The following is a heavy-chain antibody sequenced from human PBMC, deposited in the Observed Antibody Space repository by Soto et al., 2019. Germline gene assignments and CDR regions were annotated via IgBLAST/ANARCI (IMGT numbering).Heavy chain of an antibody. J-gene: IGHJ4*02. Sequence: QLQLQESGPGLVKPSETLSLTCSVSGGSISSSSYFWGWIRQPPGKGLEWIANIYYSGSTYYNPSLKSRVTISVDTSKNQFSLKLSSVTAADTAVYYYARRNSGYGYFDYWGQGTLVTVSS. D-gene: IGHD3-22*01. V-gene: IGHV4-39*01. CDR3: ARRNSGYGYFDY. CDR1: GGSISSSSYF. CDR2: IYYSGST.